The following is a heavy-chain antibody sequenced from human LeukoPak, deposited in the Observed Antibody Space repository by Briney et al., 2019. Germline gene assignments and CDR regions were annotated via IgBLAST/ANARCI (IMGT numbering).Heavy chain of an antibody. CDR3: ARVPWFGEPNSGGDSGY. D-gene: IGHD3-10*01. J-gene: IGHJ4*02. V-gene: IGHV3-48*01. CDR1: GFTFSSYS. CDR2: ISSGSNTI. Sequence: GGSLRLSCVASGFTFSSYSMNWVRQAPGKGLEWVSYISSGSNTIYYADSVKGRFTISRDNAKNSLYLQMNSLRAEDTAVYYCARVPWFGEPNSGGDSGYWGQGTLVTVS.